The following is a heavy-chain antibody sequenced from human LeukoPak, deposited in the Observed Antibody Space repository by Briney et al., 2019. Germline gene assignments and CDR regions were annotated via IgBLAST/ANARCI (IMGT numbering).Heavy chain of an antibody. CDR1: GFTFSKYA. J-gene: IGHJ4*02. V-gene: IGHV3-23*01. CDR3: AKSNYFDSGGDYFFDY. D-gene: IGHD3-22*01. Sequence: GGSLRLSCAASGFTFSKYAMTWVRQAPGKGLEWVSGISVSGGSTNYADSVKGRFTISRDNSKNTLYLQMNSLRAEDTAVYYCAKSNYFDSGGDYFFDYWGQGTLVTVSS. CDR2: ISVSGGST.